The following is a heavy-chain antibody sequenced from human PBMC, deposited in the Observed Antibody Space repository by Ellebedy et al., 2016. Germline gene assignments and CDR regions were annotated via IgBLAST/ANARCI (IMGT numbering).Heavy chain of an antibody. CDR1: GFTFSSYA. CDR3: ARDCSSTSCSPFDY. D-gene: IGHD2-2*01. V-gene: IGHV3-23*01. CDR2: ISGSGGST. J-gene: IGHJ4*02. Sequence: GESLKISXAASGFTFSSYAMSWVRQAPGKGLEWVSAISGSGGSTYYADSVKGRFTISRDNSKNTLYLQMNSLRAEDTAVYYCARDCSSTSCSPFDYWGQGTLVTVSS.